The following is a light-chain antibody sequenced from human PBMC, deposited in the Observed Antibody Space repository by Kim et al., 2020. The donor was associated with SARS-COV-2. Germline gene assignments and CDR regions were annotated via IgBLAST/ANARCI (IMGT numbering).Light chain of an antibody. V-gene: IGKV1-17*01. CDR2: AAS. Sequence: ASLGDRVTISCRASEGIKNDIGWYQQKPGKAPKCLIYAASILQSGVPSRSSGSGSGTEFTLTINSLQPEDFATYYCLQHNRYPRTFGQGTKVEIK. CDR3: LQHNRYPRT. J-gene: IGKJ1*01. CDR1: EGIKND.